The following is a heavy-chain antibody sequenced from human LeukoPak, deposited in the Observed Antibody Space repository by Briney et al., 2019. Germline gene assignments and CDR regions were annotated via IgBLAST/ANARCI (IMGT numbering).Heavy chain of an antibody. V-gene: IGHV4-4*07. J-gene: IGHJ6*03. D-gene: IGHD6-19*01. CDR2: IYTSGST. Sequence: SETLSLTCTVSGGSISSYYWSWIRQPAGKGLEWIGRIYTSGSTNYNPSLKSRVTMSVDTSKNQFSLKLSSVTAADTAVYYCARDRGQLLGNYYYYYMDVWGKGTTVTVSS. CDR1: GGSISSYY. CDR3: ARDRGQLLGNYYYYYMDV.